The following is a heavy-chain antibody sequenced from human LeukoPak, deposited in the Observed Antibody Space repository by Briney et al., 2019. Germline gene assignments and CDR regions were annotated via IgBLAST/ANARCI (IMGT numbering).Heavy chain of an antibody. CDR2: ISDSGST. D-gene: IGHD5-12*01. CDR3: ARRGGTVVGDTGYQYWYFDN. Sequence: PETLSLTCTVWGGSISSYYWSWVPQFPGKGLEWIGYISDSGSTNYSPSLESRVTISVDTSKNKFFLILSSVTAADTAVYYCARRGGTVVGDTGYQYWYFDNWCQGTLVTVFS. V-gene: IGHV4-59*08. J-gene: IGHJ4*02. CDR1: GGSISSYY.